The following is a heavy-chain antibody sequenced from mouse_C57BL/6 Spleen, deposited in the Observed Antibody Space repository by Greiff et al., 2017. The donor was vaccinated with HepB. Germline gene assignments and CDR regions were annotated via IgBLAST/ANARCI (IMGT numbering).Heavy chain of an antibody. CDR2: INPNNGGT. CDR1: GYTFTDYN. V-gene: IGHV1-22*01. CDR3: AREGGTAQADYFDY. J-gene: IGHJ2*01. D-gene: IGHD3-2*02. Sequence: EVKLVESGPELVKPGASVKMSCKASGYTFTDYNMHWVKQSHGKSLEWIGYINPNNGGTSYNQKFKGKATLTVNKSSSTAYMELRRLTSEDSAVYYCAREGGTAQADYFDYWGQGTTLTVSS.